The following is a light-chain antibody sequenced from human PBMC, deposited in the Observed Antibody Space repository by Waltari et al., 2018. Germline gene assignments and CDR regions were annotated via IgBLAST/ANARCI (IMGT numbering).Light chain of an antibody. CDR2: AAS. CDR1: QSIDHY. V-gene: IGKV1-39*01. CDR3: QQTYTAPFT. Sequence: DIQMTQSPSSLSGSVGDSITITCRASQSIDHYLNWYQREAGKAPKLLIYAASTLQSGVPPRFSGSGSGTDFILTIDSLQPEDFATYYCQQTYTAPFTFGPGTKLEIE. J-gene: IGKJ2*01.